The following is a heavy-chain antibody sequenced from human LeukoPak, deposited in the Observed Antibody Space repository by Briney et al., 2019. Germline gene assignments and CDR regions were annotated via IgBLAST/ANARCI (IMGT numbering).Heavy chain of an antibody. CDR3: AREGIQLWLPAGY. Sequence: GGSLRLSCAASGFTFSSYWMSWVRQAPGKGLEWVANIKQDGTEKYYVDSVKGRFTISRDNAKNSLYLQMNSLRVEDTAVYYCAREGIQLWLPAGYWGQGTLVTVSS. CDR1: GFTFSSYW. CDR2: IKQDGTEK. D-gene: IGHD5-18*01. J-gene: IGHJ4*02. V-gene: IGHV3-7*01.